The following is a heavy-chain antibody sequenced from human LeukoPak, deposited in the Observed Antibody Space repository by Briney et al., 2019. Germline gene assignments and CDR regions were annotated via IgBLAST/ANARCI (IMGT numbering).Heavy chain of an antibody. V-gene: IGHV3-30-3*01. CDR2: ISYDGSNK. D-gene: IGHD6-19*01. Sequence: GRSLRLSCAASGFTFSSYAMHWVRQAPGKGLEWVAVISYDGSNKYYADSVKGRFTISRDNSKNTLYLQMNSLRAEDTAVYYCARDGKAVAGTNWFDPWGQGTLVTVSS. J-gene: IGHJ5*02. CDR1: GFTFSSYA. CDR3: ARDGKAVAGTNWFDP.